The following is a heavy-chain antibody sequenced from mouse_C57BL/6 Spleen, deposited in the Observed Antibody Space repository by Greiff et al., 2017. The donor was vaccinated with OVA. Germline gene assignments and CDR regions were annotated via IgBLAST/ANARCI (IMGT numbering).Heavy chain of an antibody. CDR1: GYTFTSYW. CDR3: ARGDYGTPYAMDY. CDR2: INPSNGGT. V-gene: IGHV1-53*01. D-gene: IGHD1-1*01. J-gene: IGHJ4*01. Sequence: QVQLKQPGTELVKPGASVKLSCKASGYTFTSYWMHWVKQRPGQGLEWIGNINPSNGGTNYNEKFKSKATLTVDKSSSTAYMQLSSLTSEDSAVYYCARGDYGTPYAMDYWGQGTSVTVSS.